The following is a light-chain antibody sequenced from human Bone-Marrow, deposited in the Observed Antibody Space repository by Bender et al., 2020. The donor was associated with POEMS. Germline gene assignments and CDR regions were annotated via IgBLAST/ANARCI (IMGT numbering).Light chain of an antibody. CDR1: GSNIGGYP. CDR2: TNN. J-gene: IGLJ2*01. V-gene: IGLV1-44*01. CDR3: QSYDSSLSGSVV. Sequence: QSVLTQPPSVSGTPGQRVTISCSGSGSNIGGYPVNWYQQLPGTAPRLLIYTNNERPSGVPDRFSGSKSGTSASLAISGLQAEEEAVYYCQSYDSSLSGSVVFGGGTKLTVL.